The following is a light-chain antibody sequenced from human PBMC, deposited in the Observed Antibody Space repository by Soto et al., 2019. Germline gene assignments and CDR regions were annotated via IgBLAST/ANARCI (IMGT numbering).Light chain of an antibody. J-gene: IGKJ1*01. Sequence: EIVMTQSTATLPVSPGERASLSCRASQSISTNLAWYQLKPGQAPRLLIYGASTRATCIPARFSGSGSGTEFTLTISSLQSEDFAVYYCQQYNNWPRTFGQGTQVEIK. V-gene: IGKV3-15*01. CDR3: QQYNNWPRT. CDR2: GAS. CDR1: QSISTN.